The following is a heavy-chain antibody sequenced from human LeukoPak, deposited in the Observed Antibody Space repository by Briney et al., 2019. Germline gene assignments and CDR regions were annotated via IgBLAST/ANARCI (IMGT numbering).Heavy chain of an antibody. CDR1: GYAFTSYY. Sequence: GASVKVSCKAPGYAFTSYYMHWVRQAAGQRLEWMGVINPSGGSTSYAQKFQGRVTITRDTSTSTVYMELSSLRSEDTAVYYCARWWDYSSGYSYYYGMDVWGQGTTVTVSS. CDR3: ARWWDYSSGYSYYYGMDV. D-gene: IGHD3-22*01. J-gene: IGHJ6*01. CDR2: INPSGGST. V-gene: IGHV1-46*01.